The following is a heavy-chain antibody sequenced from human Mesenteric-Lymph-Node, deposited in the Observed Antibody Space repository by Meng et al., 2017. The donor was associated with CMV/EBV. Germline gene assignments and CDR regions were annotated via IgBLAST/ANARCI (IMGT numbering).Heavy chain of an antibody. CDR3: ARGRGEYSGYKLDS. D-gene: IGHD5-12*01. Sequence: SVKVSCKASGGTFSSYAISWVRQAPGQGLEWMGGIIPIFGTANYAQKFQGRVTFTRHTSISTAYMELSSLRSEDTAVYYCARGRGEYSGYKLDSWGQGTLVTVSS. V-gene: IGHV1-69*05. CDR2: IIPIFGTA. J-gene: IGHJ4*02. CDR1: GGTFSSYA.